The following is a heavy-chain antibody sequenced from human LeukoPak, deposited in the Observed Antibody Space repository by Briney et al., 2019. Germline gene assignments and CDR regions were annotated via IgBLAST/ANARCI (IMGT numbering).Heavy chain of an antibody. J-gene: IGHJ4*02. CDR2: IYYSGST. D-gene: IGHD3-22*01. CDR3: ARSTYYYDSSGYYYEPRFDY. Sequence: SETLPLTCTVSGGSISSYYWSWIRQPPGKGLEWIGYIYYSGSTNYNPSLKSRVTISVDTSKNQFSLKLSSVTAADTAVYYCARSTYYYDSSGYYYEPRFDYWGQGTLVTVSS. CDR1: GGSISSYY. V-gene: IGHV4-59*08.